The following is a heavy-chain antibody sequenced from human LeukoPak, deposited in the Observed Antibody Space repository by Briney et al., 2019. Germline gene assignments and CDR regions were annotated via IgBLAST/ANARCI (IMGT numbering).Heavy chain of an antibody. CDR3: AKDMAAAGPFDY. J-gene: IGHJ4*02. Sequence: PGGSLRLSCAASGLTFSSCGMHWVRQAPGKGLEWVAFIRYDGSNKYYADSVKGRFTISRDNSKNTPYLQMNSLRAEDTAVYYCAKDMAAAGPFDYWGQGTLVTVSS. V-gene: IGHV3-30*02. CDR1: GLTFSSCG. CDR2: IRYDGSNK. D-gene: IGHD6-13*01.